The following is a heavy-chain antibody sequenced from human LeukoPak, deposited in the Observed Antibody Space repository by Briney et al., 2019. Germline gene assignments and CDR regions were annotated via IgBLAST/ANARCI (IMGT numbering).Heavy chain of an antibody. Sequence: SETLSLTCTVSGDSISRGAYYWTWIRHLPGQGLEWIGHMDYIGGTHYYNPSLGGPASISVDTSKNHFSLRLTSVTPADTAVYYCARDTFNSPLSMDVWGQGTTVTVSS. J-gene: IGHJ6*02. V-gene: IGHV4-31*01. CDR3: ARDTFNSPLSMDV. D-gene: IGHD5-18*01. CDR2: MDYIGGTH. CDR1: GDSISRGAYY.